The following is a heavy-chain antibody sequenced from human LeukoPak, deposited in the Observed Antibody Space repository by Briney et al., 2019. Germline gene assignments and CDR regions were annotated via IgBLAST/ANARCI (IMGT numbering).Heavy chain of an antibody. Sequence: PSETLSLTCTVSGGSISSFYWNWIRQPPGKGLEWIGSMYYSGTTNYDPSFKSRVTISLDTSKNEFSLRLKSLTAADTAVYYCAGQVGARIRYYYTSGLDVWGQGTTVAVSS. CDR3: AGQVGARIRYYYTSGLDV. CDR2: MYYSGTT. V-gene: IGHV4-59*12. J-gene: IGHJ6*02. CDR1: GGSISSFY. D-gene: IGHD1-26*01.